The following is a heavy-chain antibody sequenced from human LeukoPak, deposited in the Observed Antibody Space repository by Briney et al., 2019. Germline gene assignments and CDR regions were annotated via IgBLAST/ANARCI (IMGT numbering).Heavy chain of an antibody. V-gene: IGHV3-23*01. CDR2: ISGSGGST. CDR3: AKFRYGSGSYYKKDDVYFQH. Sequence: GGPLRLSCAASGFNFSSYAMSGLRQAPGKGLEWVSAISGSGGSTYYADSVKGRFTISRDNSKNTLYLKMNSRRAEDSLVYYCAKFRYGSGSYYKKDDVYFQHWGQGTLVSVSS. D-gene: IGHD3-10*01. J-gene: IGHJ1*01. CDR1: GFNFSSYA.